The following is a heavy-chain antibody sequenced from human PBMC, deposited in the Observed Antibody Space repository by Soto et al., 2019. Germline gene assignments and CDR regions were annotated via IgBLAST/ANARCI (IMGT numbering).Heavy chain of an antibody. J-gene: IGHJ6*03. D-gene: IGHD2-15*01. V-gene: IGHV3-49*03. CDR1: GFTFGDYA. CDR3: TREKYCSGMTSCYYYYYMDV. Sequence: PGGSLRLSCTASGFTFGDYAMSRFRQAPGKGLEWVGFIRSKAYGGTTEYAASVKGRFTISRDDSKSIAYLQMNSLKTEDTAVYYCTREKYCSGMTSCYYYYYMDVWGKGTTVTVSS. CDR2: IRSKAYGGTT.